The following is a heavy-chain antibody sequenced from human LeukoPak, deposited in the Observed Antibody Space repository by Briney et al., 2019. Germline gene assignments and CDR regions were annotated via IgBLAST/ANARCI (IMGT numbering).Heavy chain of an antibody. D-gene: IGHD5-12*01. CDR3: ARVGDSSVAANYFFDF. CDR1: GGTFSSYA. CDR2: IIPIFGTA. Sequence: SVKVSCKASGGTFSSYAISWVRQAPGQGLEWMGGIIPIFGTANYAQKFQGRVTITADKSTSTAYMELSSLRSEDTAVYYCARVGDSSVAANYFFDFWGQGTLVTVSS. V-gene: IGHV1-69*06. J-gene: IGHJ4*02.